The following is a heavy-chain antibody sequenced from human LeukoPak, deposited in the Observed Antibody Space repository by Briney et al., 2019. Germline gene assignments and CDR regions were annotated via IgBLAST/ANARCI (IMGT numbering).Heavy chain of an antibody. Sequence: PGGSLRLSCAASGFTFSRYSMHWVRQAPGKGLVWVSHVNSDGSGTDYADSVKGRFTISRDNAKNTLYLQMNSLRFDDTAVYYGVCLGLGGLSLDWGQGTLVTVSS. CDR2: VNSDGSGT. J-gene: IGHJ4*02. CDR3: VCLGLGGLSLD. D-gene: IGHD3-16*01. CDR1: GFTFSRYS. V-gene: IGHV3-74*01.